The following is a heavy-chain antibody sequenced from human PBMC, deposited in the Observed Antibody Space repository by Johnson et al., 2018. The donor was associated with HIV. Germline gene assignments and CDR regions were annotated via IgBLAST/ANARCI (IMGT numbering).Heavy chain of an antibody. CDR2: ISWNSGSI. Sequence: VQLVESGGGLVQPGRSLRLSCAASGFTFDDYAMHWVRQAPGKGLEWVSGISWNSGSIGYADSVKGRFTISRENAKDSLYLQINTLRAGDTAVYYCASTRSGTYPYSDAFDIWGQGTMVTVSS. D-gene: IGHD2-21*01. CDR3: ASTRSGTYPYSDAFDI. V-gene: IGHV3-9*01. J-gene: IGHJ3*02. CDR1: GFTFDDYA.